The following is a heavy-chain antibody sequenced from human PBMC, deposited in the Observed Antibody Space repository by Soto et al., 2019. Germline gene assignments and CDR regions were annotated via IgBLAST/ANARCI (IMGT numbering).Heavy chain of an antibody. CDR1: GFTVSSNY. D-gene: IGHD3-22*01. CDR3: ARDSGTYYYDSSGYYYRDDAFDI. V-gene: IGHV3-53*01. J-gene: IGHJ3*02. CDR2: IYSGGST. Sequence: GGSLRLSCAASGFTVSSNYMSWVRQAPGKGLEWVSVIYSGGSTYYADSVKGRFTISRDNSKNTLYLQMNSLRAEDTAVYYCARDSGTYYYDSSGYYYRDDAFDIWGQGTMVTVSS.